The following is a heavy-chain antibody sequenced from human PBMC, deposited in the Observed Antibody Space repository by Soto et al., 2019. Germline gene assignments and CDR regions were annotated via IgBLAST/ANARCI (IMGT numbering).Heavy chain of an antibody. CDR1: GFTFSSYA. Sequence: QVQLVESGGGVVQPGRSLRLSCAASGFTFSSYAMHWVRQAPGKGLEWVAVISYDGSNKYYADSVKGRFTISRDNSKNXPYLPMTSLRAEDTAVYYCAREPVAYCGGDCRTFDYWGQGTLVTVSS. J-gene: IGHJ4*02. CDR2: ISYDGSNK. V-gene: IGHV3-30-3*01. D-gene: IGHD2-21*02. CDR3: AREPVAYCGGDCRTFDY.